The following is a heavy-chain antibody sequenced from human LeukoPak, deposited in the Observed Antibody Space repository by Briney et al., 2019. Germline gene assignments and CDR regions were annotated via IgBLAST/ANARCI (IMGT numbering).Heavy chain of an antibody. V-gene: IGHV3-33*06. J-gene: IGHJ4*02. D-gene: IGHD5-24*01. Sequence: GGSLRLSCAASGFTFSSYGMHWVRQAPGKGLEWVAVIWYDGSNKYYADSVRGRFTISRDNCKNTLYLQMNSLRAEDTAVYYCAKDARDGYKYYFDYWGQGTLVTVSS. CDR3: AKDARDGYKYYFDY. CDR1: GFTFSSYG. CDR2: IWYDGSNK.